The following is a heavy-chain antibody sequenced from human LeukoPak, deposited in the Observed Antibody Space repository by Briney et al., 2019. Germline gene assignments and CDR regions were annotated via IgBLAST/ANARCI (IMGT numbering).Heavy chain of an antibody. Sequence: ASVKVSCKASGYTFTSYGINWVRQAPGQGLEWMGVISAYNGNTNDAQKLQGRLTMTTDTSTSTAYMELRSLRSDDTAVYYCARRKNTAIAMVRGVRGGLNWFDPWGQGTLVTVSS. CDR3: ARRKNTAIAMVRGVRGGLNWFDP. CDR1: GYTFTSYG. CDR2: ISAYNGNT. V-gene: IGHV1-18*01. J-gene: IGHJ5*02. D-gene: IGHD3-10*01.